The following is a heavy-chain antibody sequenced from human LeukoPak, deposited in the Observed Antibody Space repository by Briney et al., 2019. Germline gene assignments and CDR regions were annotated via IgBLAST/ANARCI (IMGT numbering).Heavy chain of an antibody. V-gene: IGHV3-53*01. D-gene: IGHD2-2*02. Sequence: GGSLRLSCAASGFTVSSNYMSWVRQAPGKGLEWVSVIYSGGSTYYADSVRCLFTISRDNSKNTLYLQMNSLGAEDTAVYYCAKDRANWAIDDWGQGTQVTVSS. J-gene: IGHJ4*02. CDR2: IYSGGST. CDR3: AKDRANWAIDD. CDR1: GFTVSSNY.